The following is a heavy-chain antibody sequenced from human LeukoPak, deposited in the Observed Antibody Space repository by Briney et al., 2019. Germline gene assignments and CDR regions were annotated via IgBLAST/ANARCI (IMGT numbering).Heavy chain of an antibody. D-gene: IGHD3-9*01. J-gene: IGHJ5*02. CDR3: AREDDILSGAFGLDP. V-gene: IGHV1-2*02. CDR2: INPNSGGT. CDR1: GYTFTGYY. Sequence: ASVKVSCKASGYTFTGYYLHWVRQAPGQGLEWMGWINPNSGGTNYAQKFQGRVTVTRDTSISTAYMELNNLTSDDTAVYYCAREDDILSGAFGLDPWGQGTLVTVSS.